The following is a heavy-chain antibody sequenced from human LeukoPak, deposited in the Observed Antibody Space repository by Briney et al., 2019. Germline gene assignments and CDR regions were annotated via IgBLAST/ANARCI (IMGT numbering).Heavy chain of an antibody. CDR1: GFTFSSYE. D-gene: IGHD3-22*01. J-gene: IGHJ3*02. CDR3: ARQYYYDTSGYDAFDI. CDR2: ISSSGSSI. Sequence: GGSLRLSCAASGFTFSSYELNWVRQTPGKGLEWVSYISSSGSSIYYADSVKGRFTISRDNAKNSLCLQMNSLRAEDTAVYYCARQYYYDTSGYDAFDIWGQGTMVTVSS. V-gene: IGHV3-48*03.